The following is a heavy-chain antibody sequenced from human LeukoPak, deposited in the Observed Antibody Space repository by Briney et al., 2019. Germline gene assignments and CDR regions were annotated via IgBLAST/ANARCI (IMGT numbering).Heavy chain of an antibody. J-gene: IGHJ5*02. CDR3: AKDPGYNWFDP. Sequence: GGSLRLSCAASGFTFSSYGMHWVRQAPGKGLEWVAFIWYDGSNKYYADSVKGRFTISRDNSKNTLYLQMNSLRAEDTAVYYCAKDPGYNWFDPWGQGTLVTVSS. CDR2: IWYDGSNK. V-gene: IGHV3-30*02. CDR1: GFTFSSYG.